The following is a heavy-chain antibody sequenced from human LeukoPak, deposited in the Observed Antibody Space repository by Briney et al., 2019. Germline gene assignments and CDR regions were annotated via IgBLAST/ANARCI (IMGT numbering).Heavy chain of an antibody. J-gene: IGHJ4*02. Sequence: SETLSLTCAVYGGSFSGYYWSWIRQPPGKGLERIGEINHSGSTNYNPSLKSRVTISVDTSKNQFSLKLSSVTAADTAVYYCARGVMRGYYGSGSYFGYWGQGTLVTVSS. CDR2: INHSGST. CDR1: GGSFSGYY. V-gene: IGHV4-34*01. CDR3: ARGVMRGYYGSGSYFGY. D-gene: IGHD3-10*01.